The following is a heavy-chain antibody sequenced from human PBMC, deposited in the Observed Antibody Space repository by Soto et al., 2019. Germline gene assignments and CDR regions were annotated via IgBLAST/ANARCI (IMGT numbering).Heavy chain of an antibody. CDR2: IKEDGSEK. V-gene: IGHV3-7*03. J-gene: IGHJ4*02. CDR1: GFTLSTFW. D-gene: IGHD1-26*01. Sequence: EVQLVESGGGLVQPGGSLRLSGEAYGFTLSTFWMSWVRQAPGKGLEWVASIKEDGSEKIYVDSVKGRFSISRDSAKNSLHLQMNNLRAEDAAIYYCESYRTLGCWGQGTPVTVSS. CDR3: ESYRTLGC.